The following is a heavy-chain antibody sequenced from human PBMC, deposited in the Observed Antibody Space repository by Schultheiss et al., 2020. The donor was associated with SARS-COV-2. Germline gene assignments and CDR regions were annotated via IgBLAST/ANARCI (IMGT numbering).Heavy chain of an antibody. CDR3: ARDGPWDGGKATPYFQH. V-gene: IGHV3-21*01. J-gene: IGHJ1*01. CDR1: GFTFSGYW. CDR2: ISGTGGST. D-gene: IGHD2-15*01. Sequence: GSLRLSCAASGFTFSGYWMSWVRQAPGKGLEWVSTISGTGGSTYYADSVKGRFTISRDNAKNSLYLQMNSLRAEDTAVYYCARDGPWDGGKATPYFQHWGQGTLVTVSS.